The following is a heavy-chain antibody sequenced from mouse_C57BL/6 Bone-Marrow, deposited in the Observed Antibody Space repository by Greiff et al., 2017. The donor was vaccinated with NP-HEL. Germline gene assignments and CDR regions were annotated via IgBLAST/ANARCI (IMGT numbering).Heavy chain of an antibody. D-gene: IGHD3-3*01. V-gene: IGHV1-64*01. CDR3: ARKGGRRFAY. CDR1: GYTFTSYW. CDR2: IHPNSGST. Sequence: VQLQQSGAELVKPGASVKLSCKASGYTFTSYWMHWVKQRPGQGLEWIGMIHPNSGSTNYNEKFKSKATLTVDKSSSTAYMQLSSLTSEDSAVYYCARKGGRRFAYWGQGTLVTVSA. J-gene: IGHJ3*01.